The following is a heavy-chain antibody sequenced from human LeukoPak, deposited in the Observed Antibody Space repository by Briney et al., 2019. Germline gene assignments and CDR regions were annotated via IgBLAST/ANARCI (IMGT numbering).Heavy chain of an antibody. J-gene: IGHJ5*02. Sequence: GGSLRLSCAASGFTFSSYWMTWVRQAPGKGLEWVAATSYHGRDKYYADAVSGRFTISRDNSKNTLHLEMNSLRTDDTAVYYCTKERGGGGRRINLMVGGYGPWGQGTQVTVSS. CDR1: GFTFSSYW. D-gene: IGHD3-22*01. V-gene: IGHV3-30*18. CDR3: TKERGGGGRRINLMVGGYGP. CDR2: TSYHGRDK.